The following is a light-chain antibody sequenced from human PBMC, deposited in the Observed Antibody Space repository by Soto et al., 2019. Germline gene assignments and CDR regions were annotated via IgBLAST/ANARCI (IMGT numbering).Light chain of an antibody. CDR1: QSVRNN. Sequence: EIVITQSPATLSVSPGERATLSCRASQSVRNNLAWYQQKPGQAPRLLIYGASTRATGIPARFSGSGSGTEFTLTISSLYSEDFAVYYCQQYNIWPPWTFGQGTKVEIK. J-gene: IGKJ1*01. CDR2: GAS. V-gene: IGKV3-15*01. CDR3: QQYNIWPPWT.